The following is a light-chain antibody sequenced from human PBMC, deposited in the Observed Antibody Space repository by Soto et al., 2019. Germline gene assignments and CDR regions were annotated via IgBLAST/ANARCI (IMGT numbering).Light chain of an antibody. CDR3: QQYNSYLS. Sequence: IEMTQYPSTVSASVGARATITCRASQRVYNWLDWYQQKPGKAPKLLISSVSTLESGVPSRFSGSVSGTEFTLAISSLQPEDLGTYYCQQYNSYLSFGPGTKV. J-gene: IGKJ3*01. V-gene: IGKV1-5*01. CDR1: QRVYNW. CDR2: SVS.